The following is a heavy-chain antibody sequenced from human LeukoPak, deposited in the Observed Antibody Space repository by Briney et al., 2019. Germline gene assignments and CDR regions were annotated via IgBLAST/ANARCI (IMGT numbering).Heavy chain of an antibody. CDR2: IIPIFGTA. CDR1: GGTFSSYA. J-gene: IGHJ4*02. Sequence: SVKVSCKASGGTFSSYAISWVRQAPGQGLEWMGGIIPIFGTANYAQKFQGRVTITTDESTSTAYMELSSLRSEDTAVYYCAREGYCTNGVCYTDYWGQGTLVTVSS. D-gene: IGHD2-8*01. V-gene: IGHV1-69*05. CDR3: AREGYCTNGVCYTDY.